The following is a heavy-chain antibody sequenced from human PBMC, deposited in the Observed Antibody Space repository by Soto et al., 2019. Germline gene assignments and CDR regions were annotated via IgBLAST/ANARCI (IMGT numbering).Heavy chain of an antibody. CDR2: IYYSGST. CDR3: ARARSNYQTFDH. CDR1: GDSMSSYY. J-gene: IGHJ4*02. D-gene: IGHD4-4*01. Sequence: SETLSLTCTVSGDSMSSYYWSWIRQPPGKGLEWIGYIYYSGSTTYNPSLRSRVTMSVDTSKNQFSLRLSSVTAADTAVYYCARARSNYQTFDHWGQGSQVTVSS. V-gene: IGHV4-59*01.